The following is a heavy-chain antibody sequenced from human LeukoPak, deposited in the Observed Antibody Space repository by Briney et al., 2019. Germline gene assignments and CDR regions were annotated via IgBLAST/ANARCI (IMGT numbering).Heavy chain of an antibody. Sequence: SETLSLTCTVSGGSISSSSYYWGWIRQPPGKGLEWIGSIYYSGSTYYNPSLKSRVTISVDTSKNQFSLKLSSVTAADTAVYYCVKDRGNHVTDYWGQGTLVTVSS. CDR3: VKDRGNHVTDY. CDR1: GGSISSSSYY. J-gene: IGHJ4*02. D-gene: IGHD1-14*01. CDR2: IYYSGST. V-gene: IGHV4-39*07.